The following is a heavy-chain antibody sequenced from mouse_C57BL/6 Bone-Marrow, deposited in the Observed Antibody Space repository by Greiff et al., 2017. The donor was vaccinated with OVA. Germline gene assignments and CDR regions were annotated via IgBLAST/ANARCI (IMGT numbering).Heavy chain of an antibody. V-gene: IGHV3-6*01. CDR1: GYSITSGYY. CDR2: ISYDGSN. CDR3: ARSSITTVVYFDY. D-gene: IGHD1-1*01. Sequence: VQLKESGPGLVKPSQSLSLTCSVTGYSITSGYYWNWIRQFPGNKLEWMGYISYDGSNNYNPSLKNRISITRDTSKNQFFLKLNSVTTEDTATYYCARSSITTVVYFDYWGQGTTLTVSS. J-gene: IGHJ2*01.